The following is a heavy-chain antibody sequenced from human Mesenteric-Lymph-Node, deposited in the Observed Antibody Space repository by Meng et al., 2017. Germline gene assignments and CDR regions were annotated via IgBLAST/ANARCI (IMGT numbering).Heavy chain of an antibody. CDR3: ARLIVVVAAFDI. D-gene: IGHD3-22*01. Sequence: GGSLRLSCEASGLTFSGQTMNWVRQAPGKGLEWVANIKQDGSEKYYVDSVKGRFTISRDNAKNSLYLQMNSLRAEDTAVYYCARLIVVVAAFDIWGQGTMVTVSS. J-gene: IGHJ3*02. CDR1: GLTFSGQT. V-gene: IGHV3-7*01. CDR2: IKQDGSEK.